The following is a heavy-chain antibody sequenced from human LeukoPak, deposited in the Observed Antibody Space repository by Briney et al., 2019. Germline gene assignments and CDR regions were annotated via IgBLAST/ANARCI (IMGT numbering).Heavy chain of an antibody. CDR3: AKDLLSYYDSSGYAPGFDY. V-gene: IGHV3-30*02. CDR2: IRYDKNNK. Sequence: PGGSLRLSCAASGFTFSSYGMHLVRQAPGKGLEWVAVIRYDKNNKYYADSVKGRFTISRDNSKNTLYLQMNSLRAEDTAVYYCAKDLLSYYDSSGYAPGFDYWGQGTLVTVSS. J-gene: IGHJ4*02. D-gene: IGHD3-22*01. CDR1: GFTFSSYG.